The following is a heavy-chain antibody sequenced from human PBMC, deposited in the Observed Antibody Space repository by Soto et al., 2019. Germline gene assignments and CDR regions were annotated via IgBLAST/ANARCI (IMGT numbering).Heavy chain of an antibody. V-gene: IGHV3-21*01. CDR3: ARELYVGYLNGKYYFDS. Sequence: EVRLEESGGGLVKPGGSLTLSCAVSGFIFSNYSMNWVRQTPGKGLEWVSSITPTSNYIYYTDSVKGRFTISRDNAKNSLYLQMNGLRAEDTAVYFCARELYVGYLNGKYYFDSWGQGTLVTVSS. J-gene: IGHJ4*02. D-gene: IGHD5-12*01. CDR2: ITPTSNYI. CDR1: GFIFSNYS.